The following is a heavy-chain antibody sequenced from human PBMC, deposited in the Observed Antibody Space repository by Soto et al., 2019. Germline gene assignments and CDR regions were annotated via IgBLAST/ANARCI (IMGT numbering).Heavy chain of an antibody. CDR3: ARDGSLDYYDSSGYYGSFDY. D-gene: IGHD3-22*01. CDR2: IYYSGST. CDR1: GGSVSSGSYY. J-gene: IGHJ4*02. V-gene: IGHV4-61*01. Sequence: PSETLSLTCTVSGGSVSSGSYYWSWIRQPPGKGLEWIGYIYYSGSTNYNPSLKSRVTISGDTSKNQFSLKLSSVTAADTAVYYCARDGSLDYYDSSGYYGSFDYWGQGTLVTVSS.